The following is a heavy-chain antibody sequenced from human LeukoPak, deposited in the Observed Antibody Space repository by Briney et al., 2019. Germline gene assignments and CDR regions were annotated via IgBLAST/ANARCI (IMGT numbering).Heavy chain of an antibody. CDR1: GFTFSIYG. J-gene: IGHJ4*02. D-gene: IGHD5-24*01. V-gene: IGHV3-30*02. CDR3: AKGRGKDGQNLFDY. CDR2: IRSDGTKT. Sequence: AGGSLRLSCAASGFTFSIYGMHWVRQAPGKGLEWVTFIRSDGTKTHYADSVKGRFTISRDNSKNTLFLQIDNLRVDDTAVYYCAKGRGKDGQNLFDYWGQGTLITVSS.